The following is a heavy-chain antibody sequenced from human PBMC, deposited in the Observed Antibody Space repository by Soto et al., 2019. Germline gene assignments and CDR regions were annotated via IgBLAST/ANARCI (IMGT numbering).Heavy chain of an antibody. V-gene: IGHV3-30-3*01. CDR3: SRDFLDYYDSSGYYLH. CDR1: GFSFSSYA. J-gene: IGHJ1*01. CDR2: ISYDGSNE. D-gene: IGHD3-22*01. Sequence: QVQLVESGGGVVQSGRSQRLSCAAFGFSFSSYAMHWVRQAPGKGLEWVAIISYDGSNEHYADSVKGRFTISRDNSKNTLFLQMNSLRDEDTAVYYCSRDFLDYYDSSGYYLHWGQGTLVTVSS.